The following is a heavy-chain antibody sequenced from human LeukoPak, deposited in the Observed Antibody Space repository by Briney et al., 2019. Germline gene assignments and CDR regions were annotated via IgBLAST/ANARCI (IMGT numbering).Heavy chain of an antibody. CDR3: ARNAKYSGSYNYGYFDY. D-gene: IGHD1-26*01. CDR2: INPNSGGT. J-gene: IGHJ4*02. V-gene: IGHV1-2*02. Sequence: GASVKVSCKASGHTFTGYYTHWVRQAPGQGLEWMGWINPNSGGTNYAQKFQGRVTMTRDTSISTAYMELSRLRSDDTAVYYCARNAKYSGSYNYGYFDYWGQGTLVTVSS. CDR1: GHTFTGYY.